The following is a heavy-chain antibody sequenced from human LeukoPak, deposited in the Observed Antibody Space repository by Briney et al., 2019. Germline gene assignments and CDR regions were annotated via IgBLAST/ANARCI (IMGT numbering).Heavy chain of an antibody. CDR1: GFTFSSYA. CDR2: ISGSGGST. Sequence: GGSLRLSCAASGFTFSSYAMSWVRQAPGKGLEWVSAISGSGGSTYYADSVKGRFTISRDNSKNTLYLQMNSLRAEDTAVYYCAKDRDSVIVVVTDNYFDYWGQGTLVTVSS. J-gene: IGHJ4*02. D-gene: IGHD3-22*01. CDR3: AKDRDSVIVVVTDNYFDY. V-gene: IGHV3-23*01.